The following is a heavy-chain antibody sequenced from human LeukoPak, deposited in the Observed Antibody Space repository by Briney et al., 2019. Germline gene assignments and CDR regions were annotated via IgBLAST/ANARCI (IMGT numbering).Heavy chain of an antibody. CDR3: ARRRAVAVDY. J-gene: IGHJ4*02. CDR1: GGSVSNGSYY. D-gene: IGHD6-19*01. CDR2: IYYSGST. V-gene: IGHV4-39*01. Sequence: PSETLSLTCTVSGGSVSNGSYYWGWIRQPPGKGLEWIGSIYYSGSTYYNPSLKSRVTISVDTSKNQFSLKLSSVTAADTAVYYCARRRAVAVDYWGQGTLVTVSS.